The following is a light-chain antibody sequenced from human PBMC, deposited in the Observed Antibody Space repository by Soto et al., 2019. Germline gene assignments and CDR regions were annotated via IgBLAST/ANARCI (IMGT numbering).Light chain of an antibody. CDR3: QQRYIWPPLT. J-gene: IGKJ4*01. V-gene: IGKV3-11*01. Sequence: EIVLTQSPATLSLSPGERATLSCTASQSVSIYLAWYQQKPGQAPRLLIYDASNRAAGIPARFSGSGSGTDFTLSISSLEPEDFAVYYCQQRYIWPPLTFGGGTKVEIK. CDR2: DAS. CDR1: QSVSIY.